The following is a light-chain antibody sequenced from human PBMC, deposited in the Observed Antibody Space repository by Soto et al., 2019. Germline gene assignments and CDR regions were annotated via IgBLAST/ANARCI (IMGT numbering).Light chain of an antibody. J-gene: IGKJ1*01. CDR2: EAS. CDR3: QQYNGFWT. CDR1: QSISGS. V-gene: IGKV1-5*03. Sequence: DIPMTQSPSTLSASVGDRVTITCRASQSISGSLAWYQQKPGKAPKLLIYEASNLKSGVPSRFSGGGSGTEYSLTISSLQPDDSASYYCQQYNGFWTFGQGTRVEIK.